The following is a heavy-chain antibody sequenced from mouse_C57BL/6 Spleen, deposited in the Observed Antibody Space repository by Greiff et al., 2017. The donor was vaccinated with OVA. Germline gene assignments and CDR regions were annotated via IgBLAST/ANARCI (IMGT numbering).Heavy chain of an antibody. Sequence: EVMLVESGGGLVKPGGSLKLSCAASGFTFSDYGMHWVRQAPGKGLEWVAYISSGSSTIYYADTVKGRFTISRDNSKNTLFLQMTSLRSEDTAMYYCARMITTVGGEAWFAYWGQGTLVTVSA. CDR3: ARMITTVGGEAWFAY. CDR1: GFTFSDYG. J-gene: IGHJ3*01. D-gene: IGHD1-1*01. V-gene: IGHV5-17*01. CDR2: ISSGSSTI.